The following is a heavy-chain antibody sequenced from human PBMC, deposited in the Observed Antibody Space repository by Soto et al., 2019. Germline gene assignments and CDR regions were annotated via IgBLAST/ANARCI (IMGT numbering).Heavy chain of an antibody. CDR1: GGSFSGYY. V-gene: IGHV4-34*01. CDR3: ARTLGYCSGGSSYPYYFDY. D-gene: IGHD2-15*01. J-gene: IGHJ4*02. CDR2: INHSGST. Sequence: SETLSLTCAVYGGSFSGYYWSWIRQPPGKGLEWIGEINHSGSTNYNPSLKSRVTISVDTSKNQFSLKLSPVTAADTAVYYCARTLGYCSGGSSYPYYFDYWGQGTLVTLSS.